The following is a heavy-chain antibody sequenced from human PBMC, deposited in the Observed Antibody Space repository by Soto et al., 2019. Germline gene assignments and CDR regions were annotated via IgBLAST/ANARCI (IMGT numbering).Heavy chain of an antibody. D-gene: IGHD1-1*01. CDR2: ISYDGSAQ. CDR1: GFTFSRYG. Sequence: QVQLVESGGGEVQPGRSLRLSCAASGFTFSRYGMHWVRQAPGKGLEWVAVISYDGSAQYYADSVKGRFTISRDNSKNTLYLQMNSLGLEDTAVYYCAKEPLEVSGRNAFNIWGQGTMVTASS. J-gene: IGHJ3*02. V-gene: IGHV3-30*18. CDR3: AKEPLEVSGRNAFNI.